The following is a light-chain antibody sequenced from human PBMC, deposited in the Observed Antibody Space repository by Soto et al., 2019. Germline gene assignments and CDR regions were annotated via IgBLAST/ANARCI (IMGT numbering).Light chain of an antibody. V-gene: IGLV2-8*01. CDR1: YSDVGGYNY. J-gene: IGLJ1*01. CDR2: EVY. Sequence: QSVLTQPPSASGSPGQSVTLTCTGIYSDVGGYNYVSWYQHHPGKAPKLMIYEVYKRPSGVPYRFSGSKSGNTASLTVSGLQTEDEADYYCSSYGGSNTYVFGTGTKLTVL. CDR3: SSYGGSNTYV.